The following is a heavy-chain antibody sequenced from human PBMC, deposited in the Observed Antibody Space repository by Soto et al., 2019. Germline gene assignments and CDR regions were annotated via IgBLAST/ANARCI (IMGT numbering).Heavy chain of an antibody. CDR3: ARWVGGSMSDNSGKYDS. V-gene: IGHV3-30*03. J-gene: IGHJ5*01. Sequence: QVQLVESGGGVVQPGTSLRLTCAGSGFTFSRNGMHWVRQAPGKGLEWVALVSYDGTKKYYVDSVKGRFNISRDNSENTLYLQMNSLRAEDTAVYYCARWVGGSMSDNSGKYDSWGPGTLVTVSS. CDR1: GFTFSRNG. D-gene: IGHD3-22*01. CDR2: VSYDGTKK.